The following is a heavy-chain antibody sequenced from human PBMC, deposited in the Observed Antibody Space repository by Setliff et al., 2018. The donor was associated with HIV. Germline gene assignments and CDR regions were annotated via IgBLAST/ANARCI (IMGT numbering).Heavy chain of an antibody. CDR3: ARQLSPDVRLTLIRGVSVLAY. D-gene: IGHD3-10*01. V-gene: IGHV1-2*04. CDR2: INPNSGDT. CDR1: GYTFTGYY. J-gene: IGHJ4*02. Sequence: ASVKVSCKASGYTFTGYYIHWVRRAPGQGLEWMGWINPNSGDTNYAQKFEGWVNMTRDTSINTAHMYLTKVKSDDTAVYYCARQLSPDVRLTLIRGVSVLAYWGQGTLVTVSS.